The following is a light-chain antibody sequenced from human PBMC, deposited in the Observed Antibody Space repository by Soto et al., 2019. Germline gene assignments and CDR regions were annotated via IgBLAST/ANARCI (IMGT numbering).Light chain of an antibody. V-gene: IGLV2-14*02. J-gene: IGLJ1*01. CDR2: GVT. Sequence: QSALTQPASVSGSPGQSITVSCTGTSSDVGSYDLVSWYQQHPGQAPKVMIYGVTKRPSGVSNRFSGNRSGNTASLTISGLQPEDEADYYCSSYTTSSTVVFGTGTKVTVL. CDR3: SSYTTSSTVV. CDR1: SSDVGSYDL.